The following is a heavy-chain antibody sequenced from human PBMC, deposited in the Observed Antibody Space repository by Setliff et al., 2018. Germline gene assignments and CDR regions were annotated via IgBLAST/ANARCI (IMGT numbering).Heavy chain of an antibody. CDR2: IYYSGNT. Sequence: PSETLSLTCNVSGGSIAGSTYYWGWIRQPPGKGLEWIGRIYYSGNTYYNSSLRGRVTISVDTSKNQFSLKLSSVTAADTAVYYCARTGTYRYFDYWGQGTLVTVSS. D-gene: IGHD1-1*01. J-gene: IGHJ4*02. CDR1: GGSIAGSTYY. V-gene: IGHV4-39*01. CDR3: ARTGTYRYFDY.